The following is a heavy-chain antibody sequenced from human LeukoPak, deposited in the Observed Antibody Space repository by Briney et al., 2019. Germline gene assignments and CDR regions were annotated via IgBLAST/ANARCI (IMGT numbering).Heavy chain of an antibody. CDR3: ARGRGVVPAAIDY. CDR2: IYHSGST. J-gene: IGHJ4*02. Sequence: SETLSLTCAVSGGSISSGGYSWSWIRQPPGKGLEWIGYIYHSGSTYYNPSLKSRVTISVDRSKNQFSLKLSSVTAADTAVYYCARGRGVVPAAIDYWAREPWSPSPQ. V-gene: IGHV4-30-2*01. CDR1: GGSISSGGYS. D-gene: IGHD2-2*01.